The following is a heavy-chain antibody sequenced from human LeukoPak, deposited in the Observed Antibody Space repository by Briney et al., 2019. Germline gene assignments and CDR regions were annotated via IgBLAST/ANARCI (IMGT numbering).Heavy chain of an antibody. D-gene: IGHD3-22*01. CDR2: ISGSGGST. Sequence: GGSLRLSCAASGFTFSSYAVSWVRQAPGKGLEWVSAISGSGGSTYYADSVKGRFTISRDNSKNTLYLQMNSLRAEDTAVYYCAKEGIVVVIPDPYTYHFDYWGQGTLVTVSS. CDR3: AKEGIVVVIPDPYTYHFDY. V-gene: IGHV3-23*01. J-gene: IGHJ4*02. CDR1: GFTFSSYA.